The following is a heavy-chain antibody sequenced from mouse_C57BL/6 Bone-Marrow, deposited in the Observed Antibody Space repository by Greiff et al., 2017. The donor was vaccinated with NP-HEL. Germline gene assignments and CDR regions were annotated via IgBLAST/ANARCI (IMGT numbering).Heavy chain of an antibody. V-gene: IGHV1-82*01. Sequence: QVQLKQSGPELLKPGASVKISCKASGYAFSSSWMNWVKQRPGKGLEWIGRIYPGDGDTNYNGKFKGKATLTADKSSSTAYMQLSSLTSEDSAVYFCARPYDYGYFDYWGQGTTLTVSS. CDR1: GYAFSSSW. CDR2: IYPGDGDT. J-gene: IGHJ2*01. D-gene: IGHD2-4*01. CDR3: ARPYDYGYFDY.